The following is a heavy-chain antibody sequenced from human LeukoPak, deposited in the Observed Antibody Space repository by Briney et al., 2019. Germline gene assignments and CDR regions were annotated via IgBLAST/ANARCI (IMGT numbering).Heavy chain of an antibody. D-gene: IGHD5-12*01. CDR3: ARGPTPASGYDLDYFDY. CDR1: GYTFTGYY. CDR2: INPNSGGT. J-gene: IGHJ4*02. V-gene: IGHV1-2*04. Sequence: ASVKVSCKASGYTFTGYYMHWVRQAPGQGLEWMGWINPNSGGTNYAQKFQGWVTMTRDTSISTAYMELSRLRSDDTAVYYCARGPTPASGYDLDYFDYWGQGTLVTVSS.